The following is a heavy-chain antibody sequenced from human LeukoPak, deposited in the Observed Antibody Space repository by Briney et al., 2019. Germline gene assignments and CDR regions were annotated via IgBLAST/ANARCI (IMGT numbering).Heavy chain of an antibody. CDR1: EFTFSSYG. CDR3: AKDHCSGFPGCYYFDF. CDR2: IWYDGSMK. Sequence: GGSLRLSCAASEFTFSSYGLHWVRQAPGKGLEWVAFIWYDGSMKYYADSVKGRFVISRDNSNNRLYLQMDSVRVEDTAMYYCAKDHCSGFPGCYYFDFWGRGTLVTVSS. J-gene: IGHJ2*01. V-gene: IGHV3-30*02. D-gene: IGHD2-15*01.